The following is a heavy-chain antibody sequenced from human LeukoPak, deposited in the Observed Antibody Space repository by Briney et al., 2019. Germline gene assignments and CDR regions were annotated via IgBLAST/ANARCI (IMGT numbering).Heavy chain of an antibody. D-gene: IGHD1-14*01. Sequence: GASVKVSCKASGYTFTGYYMHWVRQAPGQGLEWMGWINPNSGGTNYAQKFQGRVTMTRDTSISTAYMELSRLRSDDTAVYYCARVPLDNRDAFDIWGQGTMVTVSS. CDR3: ARVPLDNRDAFDI. CDR2: INPNSGGT. V-gene: IGHV1-2*02. J-gene: IGHJ3*02. CDR1: GYTFTGYY.